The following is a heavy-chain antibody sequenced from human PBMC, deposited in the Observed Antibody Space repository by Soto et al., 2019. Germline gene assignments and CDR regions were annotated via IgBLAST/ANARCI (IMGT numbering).Heavy chain of an antibody. V-gene: IGHV3-23*01. J-gene: IGHJ4*02. CDR2: ISGSGTIT. Sequence: GGSLRLSCAASGFTFTSYAMTWVRQAPGKGLEWVSAISGSGTITYYAGSVKGRFTISRDNFKNTLYLQMNSLRVEDTAVYYCAKFGYYYDSSGYYYVDYWGQGTLVTVSS. D-gene: IGHD3-22*01. CDR1: GFTFTSYA. CDR3: AKFGYYYDSSGYYYVDY.